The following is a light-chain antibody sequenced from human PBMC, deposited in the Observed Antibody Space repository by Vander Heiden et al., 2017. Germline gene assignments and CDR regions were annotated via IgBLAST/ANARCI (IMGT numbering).Light chain of an antibody. V-gene: IGLV1-40*01. J-gene: IGLJ3*02. Sequence: SVLTQPPPGSGAPGQRVTISCTGSSSNIGASYVVHYYQHPPRTAHNLLICDNSKRSAGVPDRFSGSKSGTSASLAITGRQAEDEADYYCQSDDSSRSGVFGGGTKLTVL. CDR3: QSDDSSRSGV. CDR2: DNS. CDR1: SSNIGASYV.